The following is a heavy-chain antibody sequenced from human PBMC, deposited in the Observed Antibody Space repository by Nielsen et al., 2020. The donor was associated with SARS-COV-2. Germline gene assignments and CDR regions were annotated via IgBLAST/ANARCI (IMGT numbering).Heavy chain of an antibody. D-gene: IGHD2-15*01. CDR1: GFAVSSNY. CDR3: AREIGGSHLYHGMDV. J-gene: IGHJ6*02. CDR2: IYSGGNT. V-gene: IGHV3-53*01. Sequence: GESLKISCVASGFAVSSNYMSWVRQAPGRGLEWVSVIYSGGNTQFADSVKGRFNIYSDNSKNTLFLQMNSLRAEDTAVYYCAREIGGSHLYHGMDVWGQGTTVTVS.